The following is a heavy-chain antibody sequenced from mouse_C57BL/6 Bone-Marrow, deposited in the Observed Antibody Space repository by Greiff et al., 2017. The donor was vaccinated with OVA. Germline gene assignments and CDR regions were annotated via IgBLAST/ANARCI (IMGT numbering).Heavy chain of an antibody. CDR3: ASPFKGAMDY. Sequence: QVQLKESGAELVRPGASVKLSCKASGYTFTDYYINWVKQRPGQGLEWIARIYPGSGNTYYNEKFKGKATLTAEKSSSTAYMQLSSLTSEDSAVYFCASPFKGAMDYWGQGTSVTVSS. CDR1: GYTFTDYY. J-gene: IGHJ4*01. CDR2: IYPGSGNT. V-gene: IGHV1-76*01.